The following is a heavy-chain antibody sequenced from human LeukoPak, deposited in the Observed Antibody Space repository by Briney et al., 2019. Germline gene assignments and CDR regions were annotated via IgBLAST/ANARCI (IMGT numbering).Heavy chain of an antibody. CDR3: ARYPPDCKTTDCRPGDWFDP. V-gene: IGHV1-2*02. Sequence: ASVKVSCKTSGYTFTGYYMHWMRQAPGQGLEWMGWINPTSGATNYAQKFQGRVTMTRDTSISTAYMALSRLRSDDTAVYYCARYPPDCKTTDCRPGDWFDPWGQGTLVTVSP. J-gene: IGHJ5*02. CDR1: GYTFTGYY. D-gene: IGHD2/OR15-2a*01. CDR2: INPTSGAT.